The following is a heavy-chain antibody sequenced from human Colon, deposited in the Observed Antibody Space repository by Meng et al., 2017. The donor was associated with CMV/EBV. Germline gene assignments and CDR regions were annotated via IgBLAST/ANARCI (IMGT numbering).Heavy chain of an antibody. CDR2: ISSSGSTI. D-gene: IGHD6-13*01. CDR1: GFTFSDYY. J-gene: IGHJ4*02. CDR3: AREDGYSSSWGYFDY. V-gene: IGHV3-11*01. Sequence: GGSLRLSCAASGFTFSDYYMSWIRQAPGKGLEWVSYISSSGSTIYYADSVKGRFTISRDNAKNSLYLQMNSLRAEDTAVCYCAREDGYSSSWGYFDYWGQGTLVTVSS.